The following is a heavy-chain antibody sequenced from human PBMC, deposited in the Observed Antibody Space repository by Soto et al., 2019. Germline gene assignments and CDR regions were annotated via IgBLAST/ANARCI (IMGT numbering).Heavy chain of an antibody. D-gene: IGHD1-20*01. CDR3: ARIGRPGGYNWSPAGWFDP. V-gene: IGHV1-69*13. CDR2: IIPIFGTA. Sequence: GASVKVSCQASGGTFSSYAISWVRQAPGQGIEWMGGIIPIFGTANYAQKFQGRVTITADESTSTAYMELSSLRSEDTAVYYCARIGRPGGYNWSPAGWFDPWGQGTLVTVSS. CDR1: GGTFSSYA. J-gene: IGHJ5*02.